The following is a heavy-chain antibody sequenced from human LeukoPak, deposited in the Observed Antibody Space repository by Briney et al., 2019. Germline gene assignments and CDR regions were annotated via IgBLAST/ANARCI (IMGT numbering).Heavy chain of an antibody. J-gene: IGHJ6*03. Sequence: GASVKVSCKASGYTFTSYDINWVRQATGQGLEWMGWMNPNSGNTGYAQKFQGRVTITRNTSISTAYMELSSLRSEDTAVYYCARALSSYGPPPELYYMDVWGKGTTVTVSS. D-gene: IGHD5-18*01. V-gene: IGHV1-8*03. CDR1: GYTFTSYD. CDR3: ARALSSYGPPPELYYMDV. CDR2: MNPNSGNT.